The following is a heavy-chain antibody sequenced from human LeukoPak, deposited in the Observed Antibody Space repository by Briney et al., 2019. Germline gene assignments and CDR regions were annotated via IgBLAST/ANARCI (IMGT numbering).Heavy chain of an antibody. CDR1: GFTFSSYA. J-gene: IGHJ4*02. CDR2: IKSKTDGGAT. V-gene: IGHV3-15*01. CDR3: ATERGRASWYEYYFDN. D-gene: IGHD6-13*01. Sequence: GGSLRLSCAASGFTFSSYAMSWVRQAPGKGLEWVGRIKSKTDGGATDYVAPVKGRFTISRDDSRDTLYLQMSSLKAEDTAVYFCATERGRASWYEYYFDNWGQGTLVTVAS.